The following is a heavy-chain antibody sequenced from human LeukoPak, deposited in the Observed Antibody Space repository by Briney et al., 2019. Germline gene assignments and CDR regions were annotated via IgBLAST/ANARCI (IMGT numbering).Heavy chain of an antibody. J-gene: IGHJ6*03. D-gene: IGHD3-10*01. V-gene: IGHV1-2*02. CDR2: INPHTGGT. CDR3: AREYYYGSVPPELRRYYYYYMDV. Sequence: GASVKVSCKASGYTFTGYYMHWVRQAPGQGLEWMGWINPHTGGTNYAQKFQGRVTMTRDTSISTAYMELSGLTSDDTAVYYCAREYYYGSVPPELRRYYYYYMDVWGKGTTVTVSS. CDR1: GYTFTGYY.